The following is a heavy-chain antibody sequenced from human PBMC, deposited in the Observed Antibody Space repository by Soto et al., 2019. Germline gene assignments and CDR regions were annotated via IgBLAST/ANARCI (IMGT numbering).Heavy chain of an antibody. D-gene: IGHD2-21*02. CDR3: AMTLALFTHFDY. J-gene: IGHJ4*02. V-gene: IGHV1-46*01. CDR1: GNPFTSYY. Sequence: ASVKVSCKASGNPFTSYYMHWVRQAPGQGLEWMGIINPSAGSTDYAQRFQGRATMTRDTSTSTVYMELSSLKAEDTAIYYCAMTLALFTHFDYWGQGTQVTVSS. CDR2: INPSAGST.